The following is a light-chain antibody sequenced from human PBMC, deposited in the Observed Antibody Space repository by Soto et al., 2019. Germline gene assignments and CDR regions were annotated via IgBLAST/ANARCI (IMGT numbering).Light chain of an antibody. CDR1: TSDVGGYKS. J-gene: IGLJ3*02. CDR3: SSYTSSSTLGV. Sequence: QSVLTQPASLSGSPGQSITISCIGVTSDVGGYKSVSWYQQFPGKAPKLIVYDVNKRPSGISDRFSGSKSGYTASLTISGLQAEDDADYYCSSYTSSSTLGVFGGGTKLTVL. V-gene: IGLV2-14*01. CDR2: DVN.